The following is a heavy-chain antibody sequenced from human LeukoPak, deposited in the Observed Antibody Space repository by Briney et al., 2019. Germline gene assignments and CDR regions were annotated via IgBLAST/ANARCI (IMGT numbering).Heavy chain of an antibody. J-gene: IGHJ4*02. V-gene: IGHV3-53*01. D-gene: IGHD2-2*01. CDR3: ARGLGYCSSTSCYSLLDY. CDR1: GFSVFSNY. CDR2: SYRRDTT. Sequence: GGSLRLSCAASGFSVFSNYMTWVRQAPGKGLEWVAVSYRRDTTFYADAVKGRFIISTDSSRKTVYLQMNSLRAEDTAVYYCARGLGYCSSTSCYSLLDYWGQGTLVTVFS.